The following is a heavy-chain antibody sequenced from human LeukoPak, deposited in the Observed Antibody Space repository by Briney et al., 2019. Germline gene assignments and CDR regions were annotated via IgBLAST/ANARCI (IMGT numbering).Heavy chain of an antibody. CDR2: FSGSGGST. V-gene: IGHV3-23*01. CDR3: AKDRVDGSGSQFDS. D-gene: IGHD3-10*01. J-gene: IGHJ4*02. CDR1: GFTFSSYA. Sequence: GGSLRLSCAASGFTFSSYAMSWVRQAPGKGLEWVSSFSGSGGSTYYADSVKGRFTISRDNAMGTLYLQMNSLRADDTAVYYCAKDRVDGSGSQFDSWGQGSLVIVSS.